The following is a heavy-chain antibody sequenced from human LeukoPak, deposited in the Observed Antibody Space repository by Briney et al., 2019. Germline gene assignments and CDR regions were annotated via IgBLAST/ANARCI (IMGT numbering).Heavy chain of an antibody. CDR1: GFTFSSYW. CDR3: ARGRAAATIDY. V-gene: IGHV3-7*04. J-gene: IGHJ4*02. Sequence: AGGSLRLSCAASGFTFSSYWMSWVRQAPVKGLEWVANIKQDGSEKYYVDSVKGRFTISRDNAKNSLYLQMNSLRAEDTAVYYCARGRAAATIDYWGQGTLVTVSS. D-gene: IGHD6-13*01. CDR2: IKQDGSEK.